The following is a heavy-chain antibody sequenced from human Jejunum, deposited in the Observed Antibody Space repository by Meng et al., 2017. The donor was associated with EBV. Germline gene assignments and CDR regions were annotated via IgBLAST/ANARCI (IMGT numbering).Heavy chain of an antibody. D-gene: IGHD6-13*01. Sequence: QLHPQESRPGLVSPPEPRSLPCTVSGDSITGSDYYWGWIRQPPGKGLNWVGTIYYSGSTYYNPSLKSRVTISLDTSKSQFSLKLTSVTAADTALYYCARGAYFSSSWYYFDYWGQGTLVTVSS. V-gene: IGHV4-39*07. J-gene: IGHJ4*02. CDR3: ARGAYFSSSWYYFDY. CDR2: IYYSGST. CDR1: GDSITGSDYY.